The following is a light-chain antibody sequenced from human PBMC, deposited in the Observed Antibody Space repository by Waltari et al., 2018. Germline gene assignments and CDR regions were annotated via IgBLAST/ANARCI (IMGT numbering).Light chain of an antibody. CDR1: ALPKRF. CDR3: FSTDSTGNLRV. V-gene: IGLV3-10*01. J-gene: IGLJ3*02. CDR2: EDT. Sequence: SYELTQPPSVSVSPGRTATITCSGDALPKRFAYWYQQKSGQAPGLVIYEDTKRPSDISDRFSGSNSGAVATLTISGAQVDDEAEYFCFSTDSTGNLRVFGGGTKLTVL.